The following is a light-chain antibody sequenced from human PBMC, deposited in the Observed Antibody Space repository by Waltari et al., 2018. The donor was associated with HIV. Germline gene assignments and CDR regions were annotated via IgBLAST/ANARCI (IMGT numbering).Light chain of an antibody. J-gene: IGKJ2*01. CDR2: LAA. V-gene: IGKV2-28*01. Sequence: IVMTQSPVTLAVAVAEPASVSCRSSQSLLHDNGSNYLDWYVQRPGQPPQRLLHLAALRASGVPDKFSGSGSGRDFTRTICAVEAGDVGVYYCMQALETPRTFGPGTNLQI. CDR1: QSLLHDNGSNY. CDR3: MQALETPRT.